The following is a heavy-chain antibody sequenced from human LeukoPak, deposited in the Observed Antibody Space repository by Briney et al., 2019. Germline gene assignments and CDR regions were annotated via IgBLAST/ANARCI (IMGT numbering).Heavy chain of an antibody. CDR2: ISGSGGST. V-gene: IGHV3-23*01. J-gene: IGHJ4*02. Sequence: PGGSLRFSCEASGLTFSSYGMSWVRKAPGKGLEWVSAISGSGGSTYYADSVKGRFTISRDNSKNTLYLQMNSLRAEDTAVYYCAKRGYDILTGYFPWDYWGQGTLVTVSS. CDR1: GLTFSSYG. CDR3: AKRGYDILTGYFPWDY. D-gene: IGHD3-9*01.